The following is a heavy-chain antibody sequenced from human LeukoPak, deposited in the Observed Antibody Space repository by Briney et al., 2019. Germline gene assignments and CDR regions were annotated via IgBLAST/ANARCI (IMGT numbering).Heavy chain of an antibody. CDR1: GFTVSSNY. CDR3: ARVEAAAGTMYAFDI. D-gene: IGHD6-13*01. CDR2: IYSGGST. Sequence: GGSLRLSCAASGFTVSSNYMSWVRQAPGKGLEWVSVIYSGGSTYYADSVKGRFTISRDNSKNTLYLRMDSLRAEDTAVYYCARVEAAAGTMYAFDIWGQGTMVTVSS. V-gene: IGHV3-66*01. J-gene: IGHJ3*02.